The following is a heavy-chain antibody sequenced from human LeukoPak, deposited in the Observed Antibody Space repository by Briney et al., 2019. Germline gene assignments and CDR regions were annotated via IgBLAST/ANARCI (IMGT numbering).Heavy chain of an antibody. CDR2: IQQDGSDK. D-gene: IGHD1-7*01. J-gene: IGHJ5*02. V-gene: IGHV3-7*01. Sequence: PGGSLRLSCAASGFTFSSSWMSWVRQAPGKGLEWVANIQQDGSDKYYVDSVKGRFTISRDNAKNSLYLQMNSLRAEDTAVYYCARDTQLELRSVWFDPWGQGTLVTVSS. CDR1: GFTFSSSW. CDR3: ARDTQLELRSVWFDP.